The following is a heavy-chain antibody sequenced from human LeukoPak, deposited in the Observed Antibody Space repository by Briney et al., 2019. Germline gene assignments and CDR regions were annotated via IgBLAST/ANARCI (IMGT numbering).Heavy chain of an antibody. CDR1: GGSISSHY. Sequence: SETLSLTCTVSGGSISSHYWSWIRQPPGKGLEWIGYIYYSGTTNYNPSLKSRVTISVDTSKNQFSLKLSSVTAADTAVYYCARESDYGGNSDYWGQGTLVTVSS. V-gene: IGHV4-59*11. CDR3: ARESDYGGNSDY. J-gene: IGHJ4*02. CDR2: IYYSGTT. D-gene: IGHD4-17*01.